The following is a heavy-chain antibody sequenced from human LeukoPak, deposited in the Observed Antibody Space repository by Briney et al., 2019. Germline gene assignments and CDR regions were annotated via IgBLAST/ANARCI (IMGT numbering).Heavy chain of an antibody. V-gene: IGHV3-23*01. CDR2: ISGSGGST. D-gene: IGHD4-11*01. J-gene: IGHJ4*02. CDR1: EFTISSYG. CDR3: AKGDNDYSNYVVWY. Sequence: GGCLRLSCAASEFTISSYGMSWVRQAPGKGLEWVASISGSGGSTQYADSVQGRFAISRDNSKNTLYLQMNSLRAEDTAVYYCAKGDNDYSNYVVWYWGQGTLVTVSS.